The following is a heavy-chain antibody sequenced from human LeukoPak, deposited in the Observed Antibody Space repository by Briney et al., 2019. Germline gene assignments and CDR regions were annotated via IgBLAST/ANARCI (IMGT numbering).Heavy chain of an antibody. CDR2: FTNDGYT. CDR3: AKETVDRRFAFDI. CDR1: GFTFSSYS. J-gene: IGHJ3*02. D-gene: IGHD3-3*01. V-gene: IGHV3-23*01. Sequence: GGSLRLSCAASGFTFSSYSMNWVRQAPGKGLEWVSSFTNDGYTFYADSVKGQFTISRDNSKNTLYLEMSSLRAEDTAIYYCAKETVDRRFAFDIWGQGTKVSVSS.